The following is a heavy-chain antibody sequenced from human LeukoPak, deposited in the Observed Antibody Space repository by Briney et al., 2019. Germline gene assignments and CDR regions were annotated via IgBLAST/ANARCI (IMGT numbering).Heavy chain of an antibody. CDR1: GYTFTSYG. CDR2: ISAYNGNT. J-gene: IGHJ4*02. Sequence: ASVKVSCKASGYTFTSYGISWVRQAPGQGLEWMGWISAYNGNTNYAQKLQGRVTMTTDTSTSTAYMELRSLRSDDTAVYYCAGDSRVFSGSFGPLGSPDGYYFDYWGQGTLVTVSS. CDR3: AGDSRVFSGSFGPLGSPDGYYFDY. D-gene: IGHD1-26*01. V-gene: IGHV1-18*01.